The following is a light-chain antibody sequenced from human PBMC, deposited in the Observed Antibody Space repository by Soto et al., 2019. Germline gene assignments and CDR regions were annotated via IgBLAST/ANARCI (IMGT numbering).Light chain of an antibody. Sequence: DIPMTQSLSTLSASVGDRVTITCRASQSISSWLAWYQQKPGKAPKLLIYKASSLESGVPSRFSGSGSATDFTLTISSLQPDDSATYYCQQYHSFPYTFGQGTKLEIK. CDR3: QQYHSFPYT. CDR2: KAS. V-gene: IGKV1-5*03. CDR1: QSISSW. J-gene: IGKJ2*01.